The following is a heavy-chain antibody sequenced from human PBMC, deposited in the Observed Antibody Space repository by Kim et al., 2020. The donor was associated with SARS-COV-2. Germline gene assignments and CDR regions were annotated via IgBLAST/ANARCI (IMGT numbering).Heavy chain of an antibody. D-gene: IGHD3-3*01. V-gene: IGHV4-59*09. Sequence: LQGRVTLSVDTSKNQFSLKLSSVTAADPAVYYCARGSSLTIFGVVGWFDPWGQGTLVTVSS. J-gene: IGHJ5*02. CDR3: ARGSSLTIFGVVGWFDP.